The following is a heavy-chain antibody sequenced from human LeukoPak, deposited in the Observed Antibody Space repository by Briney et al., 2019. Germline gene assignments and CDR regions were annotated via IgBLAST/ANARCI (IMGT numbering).Heavy chain of an antibody. V-gene: IGHV4-59*11. D-gene: IGHD2/OR15-2a*01. J-gene: IGHJ6*03. CDR2: NDYSGST. Sequence: SETLSLTCIVSGGPISTHYWSWSRQPPGKGLEWIGYNDYSGSTNYNPSLKSRVTISVDTSKNQFSLKLNSVTAADTAVYYCARRATFRRTYYLDVWGQGTTVTVSS. CDR3: ARRATFRRTYYLDV. CDR1: GGPISTHY.